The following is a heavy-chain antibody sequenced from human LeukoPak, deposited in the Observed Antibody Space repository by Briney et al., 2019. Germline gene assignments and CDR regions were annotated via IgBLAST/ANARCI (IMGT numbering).Heavy chain of an antibody. V-gene: IGHV3-74*01. J-gene: IGHJ4*02. Sequence: PGGSLRLSCAASGFTFSSYWMHWVRQVPGKGLVWVSRINSDGSSISYADSVKGRFTISRDNAKNTLWLQMNSLRAEDTAVYYCARARGAVAADYWGQGTLVTVST. CDR2: INSDGSSI. CDR3: ARARGAVAADY. CDR1: GFTFSSYW. D-gene: IGHD6-19*01.